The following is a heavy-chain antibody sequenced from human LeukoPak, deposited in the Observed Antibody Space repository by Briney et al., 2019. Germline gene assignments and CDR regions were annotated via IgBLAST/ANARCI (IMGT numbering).Heavy chain of an antibody. Sequence: SETLSLTCTVSGYSISSGYYWSWIRQPPGKGLEWIGSIYHSGSTYYNPSLKSRVTISVDTSKNQFSLKLSSVTAADTAVYYCARDQGTIFGVASYYFDYWGQGTLVTVSS. D-gene: IGHD3-3*01. CDR3: ARDQGTIFGVASYYFDY. CDR2: IYHSGST. J-gene: IGHJ4*02. CDR1: GYSISSGYY. V-gene: IGHV4-38-2*02.